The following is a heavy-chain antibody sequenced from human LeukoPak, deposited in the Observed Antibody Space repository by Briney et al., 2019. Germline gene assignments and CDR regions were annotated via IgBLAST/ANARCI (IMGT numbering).Heavy chain of an antibody. J-gene: IGHJ4*02. V-gene: IGHV3-23*01. Sequence: GGSLRLSCAASGLTFSSYAMSWVRQAPGKGLEWVSAISGSGGSTYYADSVKGRFTISRDNSKNTLYLQMNSLRAEDTAVYYCAKSPRYYYDSSGYHFDYWGQGTLVTVSS. D-gene: IGHD3-22*01. CDR1: GLTFSSYA. CDR3: AKSPRYYYDSSGYHFDY. CDR2: ISGSGGST.